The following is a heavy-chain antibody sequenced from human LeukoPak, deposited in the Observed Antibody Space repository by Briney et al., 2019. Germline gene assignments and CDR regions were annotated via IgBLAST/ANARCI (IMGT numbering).Heavy chain of an antibody. D-gene: IGHD3-9*01. J-gene: IGHJ4*02. Sequence: PGGSLRLSCAASGFTFSSYSMNWVRQAPGKGLEWVSYISSSSSTIYYADSVKGRFTISRDNAKNSLYLQMNSLRAEDTAVYYCARTHTYYDILTGYASIDYWGQGTLVTVSS. CDR3: ARTHTYYDILTGYASIDY. V-gene: IGHV3-48*01. CDR1: GFTFSSYS. CDR2: ISSSSSTI.